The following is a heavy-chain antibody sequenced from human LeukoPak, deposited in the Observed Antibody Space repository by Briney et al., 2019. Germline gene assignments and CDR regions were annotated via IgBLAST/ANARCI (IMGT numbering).Heavy chain of an antibody. Sequence: QPGGSLRLSCAASGFTFSTYAMHWVRQAPGKGLEGVAVISYDGSNKYYADSVKGRFTISRDNSKNTLYLQMNSLRAEDTAVYYCARDPRGGSGSYYPTPYYFDYGGQGTLVTVSS. D-gene: IGHD3-10*01. CDR3: ARDPRGGSGSYYPTPYYFDY. J-gene: IGHJ4*02. CDR2: ISYDGSNK. CDR1: GFTFSTYA. V-gene: IGHV3-30*04.